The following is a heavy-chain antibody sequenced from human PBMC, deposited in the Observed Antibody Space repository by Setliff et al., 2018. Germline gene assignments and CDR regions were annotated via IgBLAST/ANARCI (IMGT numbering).Heavy chain of an antibody. CDR3: VRDSPYCVNGVCRGY. CDR2: IKQDGSEK. V-gene: IGHV3-7*03. Sequence: LRLSCVASGFTFSSHWMSWVRQAPGKGLEWVASIKQDGSEKFYVDSVKGRFTISRDNAKNSLYLQMNNLRAEDTAVYYCVRDSPYCVNGVCRGYWGQGTQVTVSS. CDR1: GFTFSSHW. J-gene: IGHJ4*02. D-gene: IGHD2-21*01.